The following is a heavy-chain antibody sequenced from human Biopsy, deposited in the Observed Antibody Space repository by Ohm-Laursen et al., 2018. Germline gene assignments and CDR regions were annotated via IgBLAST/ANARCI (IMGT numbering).Heavy chain of an antibody. Sequence: SETLSLTCPVSGASVTSRSYYWSWVRQPPGKGLEWIAYIFHSGKINDNPSLNSRVSISVDTSRNQFSLKLTSVTAADTAIYYCATTTMDTSGWYGNYFDSWGQGALVTVSS. CDR3: ATTTMDTSGWYGNYFDS. D-gene: IGHD6-19*01. CDR1: GASVTSRSYY. J-gene: IGHJ4*02. V-gene: IGHV4-61*01. CDR2: IFHSGKI.